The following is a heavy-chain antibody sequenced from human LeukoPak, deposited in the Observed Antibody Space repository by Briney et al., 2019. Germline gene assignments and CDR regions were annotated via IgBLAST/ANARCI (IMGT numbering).Heavy chain of an antibody. CDR2: ISSSGSTI. J-gene: IGHJ4*02. V-gene: IGHV3-48*03. CDR1: GFTLSRYE. Sequence: GGSLRLSCAASGFTLSRYEMNWARQAPGKGLEWVSYISSSGSTIYYADSVKGRFTISRDNAKNSLYLQMNSLRAEDTAVYYCAREPGIAVAGTGGFDYWGQGTLVTVSS. CDR3: AREPGIAVAGTGGFDY. D-gene: IGHD6-19*01.